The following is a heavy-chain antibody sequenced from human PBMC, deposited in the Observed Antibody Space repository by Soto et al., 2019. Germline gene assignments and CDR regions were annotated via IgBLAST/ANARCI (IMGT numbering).Heavy chain of an antibody. CDR3: ARGSALGYCSGGSCYFGPLTYYYYYMDV. J-gene: IGHJ6*03. D-gene: IGHD2-15*01. CDR2: INAGNGNT. V-gene: IGHV1-3*01. Sequence: GASVKVSCKASGYTFTSYAMHWVRQAPGQRLEWMGWINAGNGNTKYSQKFQGRVTITRDTSASTAYMELSSLRSEDTAVYYCARGSALGYCSGGSCYFGPLTYYYYYMDVWGKGTTVTVSS. CDR1: GYTFTSYA.